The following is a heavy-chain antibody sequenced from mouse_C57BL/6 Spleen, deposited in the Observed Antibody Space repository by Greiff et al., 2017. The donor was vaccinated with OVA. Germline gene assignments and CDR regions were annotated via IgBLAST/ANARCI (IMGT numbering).Heavy chain of an antibody. CDR3: ARSYYGSSPTY. V-gene: IGHV5-17*01. J-gene: IGHJ3*01. CDR1: GFTFSDYG. CDR2: ISSGSSTI. Sequence: EVHLVESGGGLVKPGGSLKLSCAASGFTFSDYGMHWVRQAPEKGLEWVAYISSGSSTIYYADTVKGRFTISRDNAKNTLFLQMTSLRSEDTAMYYCARSYYGSSPTYWGQGTLVTVSA. D-gene: IGHD1-1*01.